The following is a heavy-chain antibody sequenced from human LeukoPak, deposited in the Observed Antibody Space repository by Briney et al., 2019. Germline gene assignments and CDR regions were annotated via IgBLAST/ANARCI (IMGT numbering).Heavy chain of an antibody. Sequence: QPGRSLRLSCAASGFIFHDYAMHWVRHAPGKGLEWVSGISWDSGSLGYADSVKGRFTISRDNAKNSLYLQMNSLRAEDTALYYCAKARGQNWIDPWGQGTLVTVSS. CDR3: AKARGQNWIDP. CDR2: ISWDSGSL. CDR1: GFIFHDYA. V-gene: IGHV3-9*01. J-gene: IGHJ5*02. D-gene: IGHD3-10*01.